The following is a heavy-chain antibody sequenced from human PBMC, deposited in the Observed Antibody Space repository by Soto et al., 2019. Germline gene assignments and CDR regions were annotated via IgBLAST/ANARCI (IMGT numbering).Heavy chain of an antibody. CDR1: GFTFSSYA. D-gene: IGHD6-13*01. V-gene: IGHV3-23*01. Sequence: GGSLRLSCAASGFTFSSYAMSWVRQAQGKGLEWVSAISGSGGSTYYADSVKGRFTISRDNSKNTLYLQMNSLRAEDTAVYYCAKAYSSSWYPDAFDIWGQGTMVTVSS. J-gene: IGHJ3*02. CDR3: AKAYSSSWYPDAFDI. CDR2: ISGSGGST.